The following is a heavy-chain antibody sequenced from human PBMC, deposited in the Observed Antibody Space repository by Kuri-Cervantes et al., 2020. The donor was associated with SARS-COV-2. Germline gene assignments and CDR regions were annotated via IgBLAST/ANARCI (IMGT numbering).Heavy chain of an antibody. CDR3: ARHDGGYFDY. Sequence: WGSLRLSCTVSGGSISSYYWSWIRQPPGKGLEWIGYIYYSANTYFNPSLKSRVTMSVDTSRNQFSLRLSSVTGADTAVYYCARHDGGYFDYWGQGTLVTVSS. CDR1: GGSISSYY. V-gene: IGHV4-59*04. CDR2: IYYSANT. D-gene: IGHD3-10*01. J-gene: IGHJ4*02.